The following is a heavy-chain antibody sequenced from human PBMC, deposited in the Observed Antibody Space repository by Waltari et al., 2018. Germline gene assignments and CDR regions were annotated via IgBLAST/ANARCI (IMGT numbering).Heavy chain of an antibody. D-gene: IGHD3-10*01. Sequence: QVQLQESGPGLVKPSGTLSLTCAVSGGSISSSNWWSWVHQPPGKGLEWIGEIYHSGRTNDNPSLKSRVTISVDKSKNQFSLKLSSVTAADTAVYYCARAADYYGSGSYWLDYWGQGTLVTVSS. CDR2: IYHSGRT. V-gene: IGHV4-4*02. CDR3: ARAADYYGSGSYWLDY. J-gene: IGHJ4*02. CDR1: GGSISSSNW.